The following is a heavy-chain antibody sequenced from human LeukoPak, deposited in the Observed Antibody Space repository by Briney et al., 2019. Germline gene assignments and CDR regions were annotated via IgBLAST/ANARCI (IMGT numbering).Heavy chain of an antibody. CDR2: ISSGSSII. D-gene: IGHD2-21*02. CDR3: ARAVTVVTRGGLVFDY. Sequence: GGSLRLSCAASGFTFSTYSMKWVRQAPGKGLEWVSYISSGSSIIYYADSVKGRFTISRDNAKNSLFLQMNSLRDEDTSVYYCARAVTVVTRGGLVFDYWGQGTLVTVSS. V-gene: IGHV3-48*02. CDR1: GFTFSTYS. J-gene: IGHJ4*02.